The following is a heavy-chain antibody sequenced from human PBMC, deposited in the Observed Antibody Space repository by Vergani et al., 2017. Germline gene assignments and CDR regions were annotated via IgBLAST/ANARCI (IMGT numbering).Heavy chain of an antibody. Sequence: EVLLVDSGGALVQPGGSLRLSCAASGFTFRSYAMTWVRQAPGKGLEWVSSVSGSSATPYYADSVKGRFIISRDNSKNTLHLQMNSLRADDTAVYYCTKGSRGYTGYFFDYWGQGTLATVSS. V-gene: IGHV3-23*04. J-gene: IGHJ4*02. CDR3: TKGSRGYTGYFFDY. CDR2: VSGSSATP. CDR1: GFTFRSYA. D-gene: IGHD5-12*01.